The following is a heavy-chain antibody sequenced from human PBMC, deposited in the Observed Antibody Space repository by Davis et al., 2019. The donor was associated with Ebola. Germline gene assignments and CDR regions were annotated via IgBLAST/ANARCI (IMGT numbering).Heavy chain of an antibody. CDR2: IKSKTDRGTT. D-gene: IGHD4-17*01. V-gene: IGHV3-15*01. Sequence: GESLKISCVASGFTLNNAWMSWVRQAPGKGLEWVGRIKSKTDRGTTDYAAPVKGRFAMSRDDSKNTLYLQMNSLKIEDTAVYYCTTLSTVTTMYFDLWGRGTLVTVSS. J-gene: IGHJ2*01. CDR1: GFTLNNAW. CDR3: TTLSTVTTMYFDL.